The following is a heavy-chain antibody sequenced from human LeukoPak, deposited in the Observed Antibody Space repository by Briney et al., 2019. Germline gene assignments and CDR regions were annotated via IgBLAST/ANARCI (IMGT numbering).Heavy chain of an antibody. CDR3: ARLLITVGAFDI. Sequence: GESLKISCQTSGYIFTDYWIGWVRQMPGKGLEWMAIIYCDGSKTIYSPSFQTQVTISVDKSTNTAYLQWTSLKASDTAMYYCARLLITVGAFDIWGQGTMVTVSS. CDR1: GYIFTDYW. D-gene: IGHD1-14*01. V-gene: IGHV5-51*01. J-gene: IGHJ3*02. CDR2: IYCDGSKT.